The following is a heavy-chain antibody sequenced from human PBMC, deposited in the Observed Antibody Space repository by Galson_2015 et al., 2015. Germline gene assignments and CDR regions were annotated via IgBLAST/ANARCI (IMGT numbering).Heavy chain of an antibody. Sequence: SLRLSCAASGFSFSGYAMHWVRQAPGKGLEYVSAITNSGDSTYYADSVKGRFTISRDNSKNMLYLQMGSLRGEDMAVYYCARVGVAGFYAYWGHGSLVTVSS. V-gene: IGHV3-64*02. D-gene: IGHD6-19*01. J-gene: IGHJ4*01. CDR1: GFSFSGYA. CDR3: ARVGVAGFYAY. CDR2: ITNSGDST.